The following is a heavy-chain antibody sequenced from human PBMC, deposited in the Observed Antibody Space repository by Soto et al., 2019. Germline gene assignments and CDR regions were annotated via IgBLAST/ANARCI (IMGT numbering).Heavy chain of an antibody. CDR3: ETATHYDSCHSYYYYYYGMDV. J-gene: IGHJ6*02. CDR2: FDPEDGET. CDR1: GYTLTELS. Sequence: ASVKVSCKVSGYTLTELSMHWVRQAPGKGLEWMGGFDPEDGETIYAQKFQGRVTMTEDKSTDTAYMELSSRRSEDTAVYYCETATHYDSCHSYYYYYYGMDVWGQGTTVTVSS. D-gene: IGHD3-10*01. V-gene: IGHV1-24*01.